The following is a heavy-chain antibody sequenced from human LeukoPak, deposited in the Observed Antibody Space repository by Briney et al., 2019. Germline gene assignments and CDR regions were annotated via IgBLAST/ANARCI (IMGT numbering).Heavy chain of an antibody. Sequence: GGSLRLSCAASGFTFSNYAMSWVRQAPGKGLEWVSVISGSGGSISYADSVKGRFTISRDNSKNTLYLQMNSLRAEDTALYYCAKERLSTPNAPRFHPWGQGTEGPLSS. CDR2: ISGSGGSI. J-gene: IGHJ5*01. CDR3: AKERLSTPNAPRFHP. CDR1: GFTFSNYA. D-gene: IGHD2-8*01. V-gene: IGHV3-23*01.